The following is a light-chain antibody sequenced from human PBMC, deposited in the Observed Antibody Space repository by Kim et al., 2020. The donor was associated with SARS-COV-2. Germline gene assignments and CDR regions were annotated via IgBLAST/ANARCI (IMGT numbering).Light chain of an antibody. CDR2: EVS. Sequence: VSGSPGQSITISCTGTSSDVGSYNLVSWYPQHPGKAPKLMIYEVSKRPSGVSNRFSGSKSGNTASLTISGLQAEDEADYYCCSYVVFGGGTQLTVL. V-gene: IGLV2-23*02. CDR1: SSDVGSYNL. CDR3: CSYVV. J-gene: IGLJ2*01.